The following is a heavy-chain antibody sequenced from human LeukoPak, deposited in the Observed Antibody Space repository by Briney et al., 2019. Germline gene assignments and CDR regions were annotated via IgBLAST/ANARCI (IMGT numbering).Heavy chain of an antibody. Sequence: PGGSLRLSCAASGFTFSSYGMHWVRQAPGKGLEWVANIKQDGSEKYYVDSVKGRFTISRDNAKNSLYLQMNSLRAEDTAVYYCARDLSRGYSSGWYDAFDIWGQGTMVTVSS. CDR3: ARDLSRGYSSGWYDAFDI. D-gene: IGHD6-19*01. CDR2: IKQDGSEK. CDR1: GFTFSSYG. J-gene: IGHJ3*02. V-gene: IGHV3-7*01.